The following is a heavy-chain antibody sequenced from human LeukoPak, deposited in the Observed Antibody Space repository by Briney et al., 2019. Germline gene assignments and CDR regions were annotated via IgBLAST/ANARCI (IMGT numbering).Heavy chain of an antibody. D-gene: IGHD4-11*01. J-gene: IGHJ6*02. CDR3: AREDETTSIYGMDV. Sequence: ASVKVSCKASGYTFTGYYMHWVRQAPGQGLEWMGWINPNSGGTNYAQKFQGWVTMTRDTSISTAYTELSRLRSDDTAVYYCAREDETTSIYGMDVWGQGTTVTVSS. CDR2: INPNSGGT. CDR1: GYTFTGYY. V-gene: IGHV1-2*04.